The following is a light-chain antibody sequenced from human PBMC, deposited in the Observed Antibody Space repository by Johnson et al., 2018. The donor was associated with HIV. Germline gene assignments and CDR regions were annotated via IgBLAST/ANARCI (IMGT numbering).Light chain of an antibody. V-gene: IGLV1-51*02. CDR1: SSNIEHNY. CDR2: ENN. CDR3: GTWDASLSVNV. J-gene: IGLJ1*01. Sequence: QSVLTQPPSVSAAPGQKVTISCSGSSSNIEHNYISWYQQLPGTAPKLVMYENNKRPSGIPDRFSGSKSGTSATLGITRLQTGDEADYYCGTWDASLSVNVFGTGTKVTVL.